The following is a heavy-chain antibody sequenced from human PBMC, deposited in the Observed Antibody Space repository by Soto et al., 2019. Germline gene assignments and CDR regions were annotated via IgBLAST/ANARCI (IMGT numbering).Heavy chain of an antibody. D-gene: IGHD2-8*01. CDR2: VHSSGTT. Sequence: SETLSLTCSVSSYSVATGGGYYWSWIRQHPGRGMKWIGHVHSSGTTYYNPSLRNRDIISADTPKNQFTLNLTSVTATDKTTNYCVRVRGFCSKGVCYYYYGVDVWGQGTTVTVS. J-gene: IGHJ6*02. CDR3: VRVRGFCSKGVCYYYYGVDV. CDR1: SYSVATGGGYY. V-gene: IGHV4-31*03.